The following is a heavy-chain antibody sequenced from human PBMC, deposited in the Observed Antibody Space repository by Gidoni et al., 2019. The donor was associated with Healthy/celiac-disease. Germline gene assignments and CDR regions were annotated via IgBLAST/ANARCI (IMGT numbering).Heavy chain of an antibody. V-gene: IGHV3-21*01. J-gene: IGHJ4*02. D-gene: IGHD3-10*01. CDR2: ISSSSSYI. CDR3: ARGPLRHFDY. CDR1: GFTFSSYS. Sequence: EVQLVESGGGLVKPGGSLRLSCAPSGFTFSSYSMNWVRQTPGKGLEWVSSISSSSSYIYYADSVKGRFTISRDNAKNSLYLQMNSLRAEDTAVYYCARGPLRHFDYWGQGTLVTVSS.